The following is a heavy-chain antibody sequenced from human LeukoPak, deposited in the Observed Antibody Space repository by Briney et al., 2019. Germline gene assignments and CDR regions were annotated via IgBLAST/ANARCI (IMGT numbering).Heavy chain of an antibody. D-gene: IGHD4-11*01. Sequence: ASVTVSCKASGYTFIGKFIHWVRQAPGQGLEWVGRINPDNGGATFAQKFQGRVTMTRDTSISTVSMELNRLTSDDTAIYYCARGEDYSHDYWGQGTLVTVSS. CDR2: INPDNGGA. CDR3: ARGEDYSHDY. CDR1: GYTFIGKF. J-gene: IGHJ4*02. V-gene: IGHV1-2*06.